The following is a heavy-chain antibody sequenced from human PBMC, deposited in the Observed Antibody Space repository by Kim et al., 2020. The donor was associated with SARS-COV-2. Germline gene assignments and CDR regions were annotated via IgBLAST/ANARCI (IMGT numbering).Heavy chain of an antibody. CDR1: GFTFDDYA. CDR2: ISGTGHAT. J-gene: IGHJ4*02. D-gene: IGHD5-12*01. Sequence: GGSLRLSCVASGFTFDDYAMHWVRHVPGKGLEWVSLISGTGHATYYADSVRGRFTISRDNSKNSLYLQMDSLMTEDVALYYCTKDGRGGNGYNPFFDHWGQGTLVTVSS. CDR3: TKDGRGGNGYNPFFDH. V-gene: IGHV3-43*02.